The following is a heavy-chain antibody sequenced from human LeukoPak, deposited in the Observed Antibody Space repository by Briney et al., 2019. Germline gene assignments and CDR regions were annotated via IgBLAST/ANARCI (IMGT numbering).Heavy chain of an antibody. CDR3: ARDRLTNDAFDI. V-gene: IGHV3-74*01. Sequence: GGSLRLSCEASGFXFNSYWIHWVRQAPGKGLVWVSRINSDGSGTSDADFVKGRFTISRDNSKNTLYLQMNSLRAEDTAMYYCARDRLTNDAFDIWGQGTMVTVSS. D-gene: IGHD2-8*01. J-gene: IGHJ3*02. CDR1: GFXFNSYW. CDR2: INSDGSGT.